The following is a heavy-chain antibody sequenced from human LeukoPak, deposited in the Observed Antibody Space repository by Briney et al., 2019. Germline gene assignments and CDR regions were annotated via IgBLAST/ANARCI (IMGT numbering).Heavy chain of an antibody. D-gene: IGHD3-22*01. CDR3: ASITYYYDSSGLDY. CDR2: ISYDGSNK. CDR1: GFTFSSYA. J-gene: IGHJ4*02. V-gene: IGHV3-30-3*01. Sequence: GGSLRLSCAASGFTFSSYAMHWVRQAPGKGLEWVAVISYDGSNKYYADSVKGRFTISRDNSKNTLYLQMNSLRAEDTAVYYCASITYYYDSSGLDYWGQGTLVTVSS.